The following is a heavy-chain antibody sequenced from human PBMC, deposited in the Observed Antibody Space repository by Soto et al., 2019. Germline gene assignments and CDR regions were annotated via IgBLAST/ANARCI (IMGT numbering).Heavy chain of an antibody. J-gene: IGHJ5*02. CDR3: ASSTPPPYCSGGSCYSRWFDP. V-gene: IGHV1-69*13. CDR1: EDTFRNYA. CDR2: IIPIFGTA. Sequence: ASVKVSCKASEDTFRNYAISWVRQAPGQGLEWMGGIIPIFGTANYAQKFQGRVTITADESTSTAYMELSSLRSEDTAVYYCASSTPPPYCSGGSCYSRWFDPWGQGTLVTVSS. D-gene: IGHD2-15*01.